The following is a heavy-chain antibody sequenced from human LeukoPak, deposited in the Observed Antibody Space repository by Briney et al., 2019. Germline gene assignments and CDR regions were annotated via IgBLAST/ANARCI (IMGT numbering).Heavy chain of an antibody. V-gene: IGHV3-23*01. J-gene: IGHJ4*02. CDR1: GITLNSYA. Sequence: GGPLRLSCAGSGITLNSYAMSWVRQAPGKGLEWVSGISGSGDRAKYTDSVKGRFTIPRDNSKNTLYLQMNSLRVEDTAVYYCAKGLNWGQGTLVTVSS. CDR3: AKGLN. CDR2: ISGSGDRA.